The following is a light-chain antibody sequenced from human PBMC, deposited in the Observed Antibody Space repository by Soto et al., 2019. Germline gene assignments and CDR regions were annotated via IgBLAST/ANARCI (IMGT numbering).Light chain of an antibody. V-gene: IGKV1-5*03. CDR2: KAS. Sequence: DIQMTQSPATLAASVGDRVSLTCRASQSIDTWLAWYQQKPGKAPNLLIYKASRLESGVPSRFSGSGSGTEFTLSISSLQPEDFGSYYCQEYKKDYGTFGQGTKVEIK. CDR1: QSIDTW. CDR3: QEYKKDYGT. J-gene: IGKJ1*01.